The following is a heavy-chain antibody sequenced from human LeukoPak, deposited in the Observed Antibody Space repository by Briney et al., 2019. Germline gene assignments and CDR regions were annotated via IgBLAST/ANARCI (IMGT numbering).Heavy chain of an antibody. J-gene: IGHJ4*02. V-gene: IGHV1-69*04. Sequence: SVKVSCKASGGTFSSYAISWVRQAPGQGLEWMGRIIPILDIAKYAQKFQGRVTITADESTSTAYMELSSLRSEDTAVYYCARDHLMTTVTYFDYWGQGTLVTVSS. D-gene: IGHD4-11*01. CDR2: IIPILDIA. CDR3: ARDHLMTTVTYFDY. CDR1: GGTFSSYA.